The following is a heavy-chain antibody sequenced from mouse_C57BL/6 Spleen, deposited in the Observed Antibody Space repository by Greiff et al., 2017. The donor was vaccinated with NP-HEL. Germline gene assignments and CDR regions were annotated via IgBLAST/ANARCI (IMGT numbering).Heavy chain of an antibody. V-gene: IGHV5-16*01. Sequence: EVQLVESEGGLVQPGSSMKLSCTASGFTFSDYYMAWVRQVPEKGLEWVANINYDGSSTYYLDSLKSRFIISRDNAKNILYLQMSSLKSEDTATYYCAREGGTGTGYWYFDVWGTGTTVTVSS. CDR2: INYDGSST. CDR3: AREGGTGTGYWYFDV. J-gene: IGHJ1*03. D-gene: IGHD4-1*01. CDR1: GFTFSDYY.